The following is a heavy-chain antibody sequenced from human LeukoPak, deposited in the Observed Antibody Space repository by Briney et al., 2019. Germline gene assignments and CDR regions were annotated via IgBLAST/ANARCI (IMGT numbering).Heavy chain of an antibody. CDR1: GGTFSSYA. CDR2: IIPIFGTA. J-gene: IGHJ4*02. V-gene: IGHV1-69*05. D-gene: IGHD2-15*01. Sequence: SVKVSCKASGGTFSSYAISWVRQAPGQGLEWMGGIIPIFGTANYAQKFQGRVTITTDESTSTAYMDLSSLKSEDTAVYYCASHRVAAPPKFDYWGQGTLVTVSS. CDR3: ASHRVAAPPKFDY.